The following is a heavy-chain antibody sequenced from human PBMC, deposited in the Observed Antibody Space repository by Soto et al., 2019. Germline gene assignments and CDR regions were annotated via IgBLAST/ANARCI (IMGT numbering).Heavy chain of an antibody. CDR2: ISWDGGST. Sequence: GGSLRLSCAASGFTFDDYTMHWVRQAPGKGLEWVSLISWDGGSTYYADSVKGRFTISRDNSKNSLYLQMNSLRTEDTALYYCAKDGGGKYYYYYGVDVWGQGTTVTVSS. CDR3: AKDGGGKYYYYYGVDV. CDR1: GFTFDDYT. V-gene: IGHV3-43*01. D-gene: IGHD3-16*01. J-gene: IGHJ6*02.